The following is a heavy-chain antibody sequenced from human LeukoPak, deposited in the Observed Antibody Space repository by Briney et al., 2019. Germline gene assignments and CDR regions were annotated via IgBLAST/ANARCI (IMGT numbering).Heavy chain of an antibody. CDR3: ARCSIVVVPAAKYNWFDP. Sequence: ASVKVSCKASGYTFTSYDINWVRQATGQGLEWMGWMNPNSGNTGYAQKFQGRVTMTRNTSISTAYMELSSLRSEDTAVYYCARCSIVVVPAAKYNWFDPWGQGTLVTVSS. D-gene: IGHD2-2*01. J-gene: IGHJ5*02. CDR2: MNPNSGNT. V-gene: IGHV1-8*01. CDR1: GYTFTSYD.